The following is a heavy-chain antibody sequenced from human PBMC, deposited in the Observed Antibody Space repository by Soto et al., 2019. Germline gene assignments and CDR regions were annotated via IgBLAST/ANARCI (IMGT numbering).Heavy chain of an antibody. CDR1: GGSFSGYY. D-gene: IGHD4-17*01. Sequence: ETLSLTCAVYGGSFSGYYWSWIRQPPGKGLEWIGEINHSGSTNYNPSLKSRVTISVDTSKNQFSLKLSSVTAADTAVYYCAREGPYGDWYYYMDVWGKGTTVTVSS. V-gene: IGHV4-34*01. CDR3: AREGPYGDWYYYMDV. CDR2: INHSGST. J-gene: IGHJ6*03.